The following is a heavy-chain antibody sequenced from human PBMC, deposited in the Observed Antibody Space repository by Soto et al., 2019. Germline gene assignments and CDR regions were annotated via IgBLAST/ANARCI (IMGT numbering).Heavy chain of an antibody. CDR1: GGTFSSYA. J-gene: IGHJ6*02. CDR3: ARDRAPSLRFLEWTQYYYYGMDV. D-gene: IGHD3-3*01. V-gene: IGHV1-69*13. CDR2: IIPIFGTA. Sequence: ASVKVSCKASGGTFSSYAISWVRQAPGQGLEWMGGIIPIFGTANYAQKFQGRVTITADESTSTAYMELSSLRSEDTAVYYCARDRAPSLRFLEWTQYYYYGMDVWGQGTTVTVSS.